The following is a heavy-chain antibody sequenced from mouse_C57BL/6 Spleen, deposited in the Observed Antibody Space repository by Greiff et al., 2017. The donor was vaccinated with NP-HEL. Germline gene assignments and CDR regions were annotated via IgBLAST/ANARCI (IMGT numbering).Heavy chain of an antibody. D-gene: IGHD2-3*01. J-gene: IGHJ4*01. CDR2: IDPEDGDT. CDR1: GFNIKDYY. CDR3: TTDGPSYAMDY. V-gene: IGHV14-1*01. Sequence: EVQLQQSGAELVRPGASVKLSCTASGFNIKDYYMHWVKQRPEQGLEWIGRIDPEDGDTEYAPTFQGKATMTADTSSNTAYLQLSSLTSEDTAVYYCTTDGPSYAMDYWGQGTSVTVSS.